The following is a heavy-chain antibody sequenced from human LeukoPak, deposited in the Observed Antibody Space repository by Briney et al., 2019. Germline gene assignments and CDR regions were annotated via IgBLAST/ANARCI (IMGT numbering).Heavy chain of an antibody. CDR3: ASSYSSSSYFDY. CDR2: INHSGST. D-gene: IGHD6-6*01. Sequence: SETLSLTCAVYGGSFSGYYWSWIRQPPGKGLEWIGEINHSGSTNYNPSLKSRVTISVDTSKNQFSLKLSSVTAADTAVYYCASSYSSSSYFDYWGQGTLVTVSS. CDR1: GGSFSGYY. V-gene: IGHV4-34*01. J-gene: IGHJ4*02.